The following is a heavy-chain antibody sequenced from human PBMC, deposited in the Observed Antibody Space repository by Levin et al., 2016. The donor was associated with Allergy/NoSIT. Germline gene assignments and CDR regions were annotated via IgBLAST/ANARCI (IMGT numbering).Heavy chain of an antibody. V-gene: IGHV4-59*01. D-gene: IGHD2-15*01. Sequence: WIRQPPGKGLEWIGYIYYSGSTNYNPSLKSRVTISVDTSKNQFSLKLSSVTAADTAVYYCAREISQPYYFDYWGQGTLVTVSS. CDR2: IYYSGST. J-gene: IGHJ4*02. CDR3: AREISQPYYFDY.